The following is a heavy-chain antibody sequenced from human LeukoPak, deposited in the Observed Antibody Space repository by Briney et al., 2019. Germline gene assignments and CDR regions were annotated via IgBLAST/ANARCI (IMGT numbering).Heavy chain of an antibody. CDR3: AREERGSYYSGASEYFQH. CDR2: IYHSGST. Sequence: SPSETLSLTCTVSGYSISSGYYWGWIRQPPGKGLEWIGSIYHSGSTYYNPSLKSRVTISVDTSKNQFSLKLSSVTAADTAVYYCAREERGSYYSGASEYFQHWGQGTLVTVSS. V-gene: IGHV4-38-2*02. CDR1: GYSISSGYY. J-gene: IGHJ1*01. D-gene: IGHD1-26*01.